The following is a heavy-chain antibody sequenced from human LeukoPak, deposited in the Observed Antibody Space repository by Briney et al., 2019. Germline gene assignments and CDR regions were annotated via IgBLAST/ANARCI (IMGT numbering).Heavy chain of an antibody. D-gene: IGHD6-19*01. CDR1: GFTFSNYW. CDR3: ARVTSSGWYTLDY. CDR2: LQSDGIST. Sequence: PGGSLRLSCAASGFTFSNYWMHWVRQAPGKGLVWVSCLQSDGISTRYADSVKGRFTISSDNAKNTLYLQMSSLKAEDTAVYYCARVTSSGWYTLDYWGQGTLVTVSS. J-gene: IGHJ4*02. V-gene: IGHV3-74*01.